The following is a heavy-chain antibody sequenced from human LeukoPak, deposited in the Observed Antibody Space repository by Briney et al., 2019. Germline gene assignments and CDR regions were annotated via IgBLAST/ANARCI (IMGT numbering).Heavy chain of an antibody. CDR1: GFSFRDYW. J-gene: IGHJ4*02. CDR2: FDPDGSIT. Sequence: GGSLRLSCAASGFSFRDYWMHWLRHAPGKGLVWVARFDPDGSITTYADSVRGRFIISRDNAKNTMYLQMNGLRVEDTAVYFCASTPSFASDWGQGTLVTVSS. V-gene: IGHV3-74*03. D-gene: IGHD1-26*01. CDR3: ASTPSFASD.